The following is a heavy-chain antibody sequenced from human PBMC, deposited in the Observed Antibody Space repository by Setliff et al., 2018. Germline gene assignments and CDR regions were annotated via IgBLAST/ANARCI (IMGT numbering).Heavy chain of an antibody. J-gene: IGHJ4*02. CDR1: GGSISSHY. CDR2: IYYSGST. D-gene: IGHD1-1*01. CDR3: AREQRCALFDY. Sequence: PSETLSLTCTVSGGSISSHYWSWIRQPPGKGLEWIGSIYYSGSTNYNPSLKSRVTISVDTSKNQFSLKLSSVTAADTAVYYCAREQRCALFDYWGQGTLVTVSS. V-gene: IGHV4-59*11.